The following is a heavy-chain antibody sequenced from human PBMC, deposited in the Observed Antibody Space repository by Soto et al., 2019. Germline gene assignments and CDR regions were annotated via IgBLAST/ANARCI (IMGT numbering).Heavy chain of an antibody. CDR3: ARGSVHCSGGSCYFDY. V-gene: IGHV3-33*01. CDR1: GFTFSSYR. Sequence: LRLSCAAPGFTFSSYRMHWVRQAPGKGLEWVAVIWYDGSNKYYADSVKGRFTISRDNSKNTLYLQMNSLRAEDTAVYYCARGSVHCSGGSCYFDYWGQGTLVTGSS. J-gene: IGHJ4*02. CDR2: IWYDGSNK. D-gene: IGHD2-15*01.